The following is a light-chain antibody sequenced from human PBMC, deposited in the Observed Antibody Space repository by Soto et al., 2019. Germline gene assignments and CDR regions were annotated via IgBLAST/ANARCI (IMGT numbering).Light chain of an antibody. CDR1: QSVSSN. J-gene: IGKJ2*01. CDR2: GAS. V-gene: IGKV3-15*01. Sequence: EIVMTQSPATLSVSPGERATLSCRASQSVSSNLAWYQQKPGQAPRLLIYGASTRATGIPARFSGSGSGTEFTLTISSLQYEDFAVYYWQQYNNWPTFGQGTKLEIK. CDR3: QQYNNWPT.